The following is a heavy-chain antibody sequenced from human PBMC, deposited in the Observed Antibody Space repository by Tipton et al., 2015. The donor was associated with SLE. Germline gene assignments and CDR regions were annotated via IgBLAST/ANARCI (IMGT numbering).Heavy chain of an antibody. Sequence: GLVKPSQTLSLTCAISGDSVSSNIAAWAWVRQSPSRGLEWLGRTFYRSKWYNEYAVSVRGRVTVNPDTSKNQFSLQLSSVTAADTAVYYCARPAHYWGQGTLVTVSS. V-gene: IGHV6-1*01. CDR2: TFYRSKWYN. J-gene: IGHJ4*02. CDR1: GDSVSSNIAA. CDR3: ARPAHY.